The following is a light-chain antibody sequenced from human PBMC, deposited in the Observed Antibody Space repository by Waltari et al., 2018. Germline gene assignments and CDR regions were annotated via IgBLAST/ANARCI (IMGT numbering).Light chain of an antibody. J-gene: IGKJ1*01. CDR2: RVS. CDR3: MQALQIPWT. V-gene: IGKV2-29*02. Sequence: DIVMTQTPLSLPVTPGEPASFSCRSSQSLLHSKGNTYLYWYLQKPGQPPRLLIYRVSNRFSGVPDRFSGSGSGTDFTLKISRVEAEDVGVYYCMQALQIPWTFGQGTKVEIK. CDR1: QSLLHSKGNTY.